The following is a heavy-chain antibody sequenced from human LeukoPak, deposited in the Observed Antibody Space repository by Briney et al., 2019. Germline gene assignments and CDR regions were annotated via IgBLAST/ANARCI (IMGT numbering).Heavy chain of an antibody. D-gene: IGHD3-10*01. Sequence: GGSLRLSCAASGFTFSSYAMSWVRQAPGKGLEWVSAISGSGGSTYYADSVKGRFTISRDNAKNSLYLQMNSLRAEDTAVYYCARGGWFGEPIWGQGTMVTVSS. CDR1: GFTFSSYA. CDR2: ISGSGGST. CDR3: ARGGWFGEPI. J-gene: IGHJ3*02. V-gene: IGHV3-23*01.